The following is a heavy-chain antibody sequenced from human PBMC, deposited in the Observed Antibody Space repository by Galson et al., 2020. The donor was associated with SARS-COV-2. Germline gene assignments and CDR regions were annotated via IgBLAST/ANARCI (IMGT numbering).Heavy chain of an antibody. J-gene: IGHJ1*01. D-gene: IGHD3-16*01. CDR1: GGSISSYY. CDR3: ARDGGEDKYFQH. Sequence: SETLSLTCTVSGGSISSYYWSWIRQPPGKGLEWIGYIYYSGSTNYNPSLKSRVTISVDTSKNQFSLKLSSVTAADTAVYYCARDGGEDKYFQHWGQGTLVTVSS. CDR2: IYYSGST. V-gene: IGHV4-59*01.